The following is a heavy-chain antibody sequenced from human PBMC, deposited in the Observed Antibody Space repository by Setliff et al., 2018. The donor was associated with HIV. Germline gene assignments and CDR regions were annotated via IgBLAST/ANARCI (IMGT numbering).Heavy chain of an antibody. J-gene: IGHJ3*01. Sequence: PSVKVSCKASGYTFTNYDINWVRQVTGQGLEWMGWMNPNSGNTGYGQKFQGRVTMTRDTSISTAYMELSNLGFEDTAVYYCARRIGFDVWGQGTMVTV. V-gene: IGHV1-8*01. CDR2: MNPNSGNT. CDR1: GYTFTNYD. D-gene: IGHD2-15*01. CDR3: ARRIGFDV.